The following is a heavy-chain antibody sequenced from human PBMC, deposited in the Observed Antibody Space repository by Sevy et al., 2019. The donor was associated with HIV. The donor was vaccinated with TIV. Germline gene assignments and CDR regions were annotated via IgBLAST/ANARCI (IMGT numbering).Heavy chain of an antibody. Sequence: GGSLRLSCAASGFTFSSYEMNWVRQAPGKGLEWVSYISSSGSTIYYADSVKGRFTISRDNAKNSLYLQMNSLRAEDTAVYYCAVGYCGGGSCYKDPDFDYWGQGTLVTVSS. CDR3: AVGYCGGGSCYKDPDFDY. CDR2: ISSSGSTI. CDR1: GFTFSSYE. D-gene: IGHD2-15*01. V-gene: IGHV3-48*03. J-gene: IGHJ4*02.